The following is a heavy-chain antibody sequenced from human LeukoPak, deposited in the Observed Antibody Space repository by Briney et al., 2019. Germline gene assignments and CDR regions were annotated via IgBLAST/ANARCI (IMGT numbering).Heavy chain of an antibody. CDR1: GFTFSTYD. D-gene: IGHD3-3*01. Sequence: PGGSLRLSCAASGFTFSTYDMHWVRQPTGEGLQWVSGIGKGGDTYYLGSVKGRFTISRENAKNSLYLQMNSLRAGDTAVYFCARGSDLGFDPWGQGTLATVSS. CDR2: IGKGGDT. CDR3: ARGSDLGFDP. V-gene: IGHV3-13*04. J-gene: IGHJ5*02.